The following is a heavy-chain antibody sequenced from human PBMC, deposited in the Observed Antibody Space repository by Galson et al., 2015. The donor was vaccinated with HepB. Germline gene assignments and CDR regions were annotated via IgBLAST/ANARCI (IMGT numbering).Heavy chain of an antibody. J-gene: IGHJ6*03. CDR3: AKGREYDRYYMDV. Sequence: SLRLSCAASAFTFSSYAMSWVRQAPGKGLEWVSAISVSSGNTYYADSVKGRFTISRDNSKNTLFLQMNSLRAEDTAVYYCAKGREYDRYYMDVWGKGTTVTVSS. CDR1: AFTFSSYA. CDR2: ISVSSGNT. V-gene: IGHV3-23*01. D-gene: IGHD3-3*01.